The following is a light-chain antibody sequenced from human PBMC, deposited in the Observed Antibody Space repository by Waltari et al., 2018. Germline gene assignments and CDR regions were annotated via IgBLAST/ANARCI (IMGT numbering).Light chain of an antibody. J-gene: IGLJ3*02. V-gene: IGLV2-14*01. CDR3: NSYTSSSTLWV. CDR1: IRAVEGSNS. Sequence: QSALTPPASVSGSPGQSIPISSPGTIRAVEGSNSVTWYQQHPRKAPKLMIYDVTKRPSGVSDRFSGYKSGNTASLTISGLQVEDEADYYCNSYTSSSTLWVFGGGTKLTVL. CDR2: DVT.